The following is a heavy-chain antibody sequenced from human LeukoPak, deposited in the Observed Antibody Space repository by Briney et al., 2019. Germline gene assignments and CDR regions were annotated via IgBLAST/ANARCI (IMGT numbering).Heavy chain of an antibody. CDR2: TSYDGTNK. J-gene: IGHJ4*02. D-gene: IGHD3-22*01. V-gene: IGHV3-30-3*01. CDR1: GFSFSNFS. Sequence: GGSLRLSCAASGFSFSNFSMHWVRQAPGKGLEWVAVTSYDGTNKYYADSVKGRFTISRDSARNTLYLQMNSLRAEDTAVYYCARHSGYHSTMYLDYWGQGTLVTVSS. CDR3: ARHSGYHSTMYLDY.